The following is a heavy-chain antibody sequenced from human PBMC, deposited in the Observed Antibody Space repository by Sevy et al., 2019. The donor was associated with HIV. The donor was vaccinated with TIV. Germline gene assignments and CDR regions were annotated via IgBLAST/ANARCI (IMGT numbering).Heavy chain of an antibody. CDR1: GFTFGDYA. J-gene: IGHJ3*02. Sequence: GGSLRLSCTASGFTFGDYALSWFRQAPGKGLEWVAFIRSKNYGGTTEYAASVKDRFTISRDDSKSIAYLQMNSLKTEETGVCVGSREGSHWKQLRFSHAFDIWGQGTMVTVSS. CDR2: IRSKNYGGTT. V-gene: IGHV3-49*03. D-gene: IGHD1-1*01. CDR3: SREGSHWKQLRFSHAFDI.